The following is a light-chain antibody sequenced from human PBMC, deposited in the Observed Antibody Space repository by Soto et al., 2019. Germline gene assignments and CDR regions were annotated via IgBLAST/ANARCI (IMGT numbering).Light chain of an antibody. J-gene: IGKJ1*01. CDR1: QRITSW. CDR2: GAS. Sequence: MQSTQSPSSLSSCVVERVTIACRASQRITSWLAWYQHIPGSAPSLLIHGASSLQSGVPSRFSGSGSGTNFTLTITSLQPEDFATYYCQQTDSFPWTFGQGTKVDI. V-gene: IGKV1-12*01. CDR3: QQTDSFPWT.